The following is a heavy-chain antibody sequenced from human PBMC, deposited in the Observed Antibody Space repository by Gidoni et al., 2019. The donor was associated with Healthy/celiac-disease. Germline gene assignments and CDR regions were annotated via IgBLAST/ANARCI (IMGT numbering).Heavy chain of an antibody. D-gene: IGHD3-16*01. J-gene: IGHJ4*02. CDR2: IIPIFGTA. Sequence: QVQLVQSGAEVKKPGSSVKVSCKASGGTFSSYAIRWVRQAPGQGLEWMGGIIPIFGTANYAQKFQGRVTITADESTSTAYMELSSLRSEDTAVYYCARTTGKRHYDYAWGSYDYWGQGTLVTVSS. V-gene: IGHV1-69*01. CDR1: GGTFSSYA. CDR3: ARTTGKRHYDYAWGSYDY.